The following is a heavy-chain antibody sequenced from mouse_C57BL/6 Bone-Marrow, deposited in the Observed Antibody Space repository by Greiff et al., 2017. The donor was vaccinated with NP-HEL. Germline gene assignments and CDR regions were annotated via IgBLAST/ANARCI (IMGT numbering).Heavy chain of an antibody. CDR2: IRNKANGYTT. V-gene: IGHV7-3*01. CDR3: ARGLREVDY. D-gene: IGHD1-1*01. J-gene: IGHJ2*01. Sequence: EVKLVESGGGLVQPGGSLSLSCAASGFTFTDYYMSWVRQPPGKALEWLGFIRNKANGYTTEYSASVKGRFTISRDNSQSILYLQMNALRAEDSATYYCARGLREVDYWGQGTTLTVSS. CDR1: GFTFTDYY.